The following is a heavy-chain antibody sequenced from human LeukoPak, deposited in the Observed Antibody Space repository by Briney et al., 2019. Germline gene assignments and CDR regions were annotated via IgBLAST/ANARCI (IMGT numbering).Heavy chain of an antibody. J-gene: IGHJ4*02. CDR2: IRGSGADK. D-gene: IGHD1/OR15-1a*01. Sequence: GGSLRLSCVASGFTFSSHHMNWVRQAPGKGLEWVSSIRGSGADKYYADSVKGRFSISRDNSQDTLSLQMNSLRAEDTAVYYCAKISWDGRGTFDWGRGTLVTVSS. CDR1: GFTFSSHH. CDR3: AKISWDGRGTFD. V-gene: IGHV3-23*01.